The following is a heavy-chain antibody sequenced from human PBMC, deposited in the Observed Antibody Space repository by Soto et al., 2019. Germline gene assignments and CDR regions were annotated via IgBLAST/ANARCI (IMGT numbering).Heavy chain of an antibody. Sequence: QVQLVQSGAEVKKPGSSVKVSCKASGGTFSSYAISWVRQSPGQVLEWMGGIIPIFGTANYAQKFQGIGTITSDESTSTAYMELSSLRSEDTAVYSCARDAVTGYRDYHLDYWDQGTLFNVSS. D-gene: IGHD4-17*01. CDR1: GGTFSSYA. CDR3: ARDAVTGYRDYHLDY. J-gene: IGHJ4*02. CDR2: IIPIFGTA. V-gene: IGHV1-69*05.